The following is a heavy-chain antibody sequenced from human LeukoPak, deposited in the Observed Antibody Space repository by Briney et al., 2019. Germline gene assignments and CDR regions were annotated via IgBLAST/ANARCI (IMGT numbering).Heavy chain of an antibody. CDR1: GFTFSSYA. CDR3: AREGMDTEMAQGWDAFDI. V-gene: IGHV3-64*01. CDR2: ISSKGGST. D-gene: IGHD5-24*01. J-gene: IGHJ3*02. Sequence: PGGSLRLSCAASGFTFSSYAMHWVRQAPGKGLECVSAISSKGGSTYYAHSVKGRFTISRDNSKNTLYLQMGSLRAEDMALYYCAREGMDTEMAQGWDAFDIWGQGTMVTVSS.